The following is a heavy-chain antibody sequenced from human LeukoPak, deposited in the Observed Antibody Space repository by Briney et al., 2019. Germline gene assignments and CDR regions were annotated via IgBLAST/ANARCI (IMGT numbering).Heavy chain of an antibody. Sequence: PGGSLRLSCVASGFTISNYNMNWVRQAPGKGLEWVSAISGSGGSTYYADSVKGRFTISRDNSKNTLYLQMNSLRAEDTAVYYCAKDYNFKNDFWSGYSADAFDIWGQGTMVTVSS. CDR3: AKDYNFKNDFWSGYSADAFDI. D-gene: IGHD3-3*01. J-gene: IGHJ3*02. CDR2: ISGSGGST. CDR1: GFTISNYN. V-gene: IGHV3-23*01.